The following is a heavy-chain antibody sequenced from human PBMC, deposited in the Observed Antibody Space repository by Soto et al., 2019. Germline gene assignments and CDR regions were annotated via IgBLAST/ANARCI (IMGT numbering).Heavy chain of an antibody. V-gene: IGHV3-23*01. D-gene: IGHD6-13*01. CDR3: AKDVGYSSSRYRGNWFDP. CDR1: GFTFSSYA. J-gene: IGHJ5*02. Sequence: GGSLRLSCAASGFTFSSYAMSWVRQAPGKGLEWVSAISGSGGSTYYADSVKGRFTISRDNSKNTLYLQMNSLRAEDTAVYYCAKDVGYSSSRYRGNWFDPWGQGTLVTVSS. CDR2: ISGSGGST.